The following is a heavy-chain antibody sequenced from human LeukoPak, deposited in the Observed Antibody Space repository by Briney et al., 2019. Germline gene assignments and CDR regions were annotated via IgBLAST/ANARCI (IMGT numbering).Heavy chain of an antibody. CDR3: ASLSNYGGSWDY. CDR1: GFTFSSYA. Sequence: GGSLRLSCAASGFTFSSYAMSWVRQAPGKGLEWVSAISGSGGSTYYADSVKGRFTISRDNSKNTLYLQMNSLRAEDTAVYYCASLSNYGGSWDYWGQRTLVTLSS. D-gene: IGHD4-23*01. J-gene: IGHJ4*02. CDR2: ISGSGGST. V-gene: IGHV3-23*01.